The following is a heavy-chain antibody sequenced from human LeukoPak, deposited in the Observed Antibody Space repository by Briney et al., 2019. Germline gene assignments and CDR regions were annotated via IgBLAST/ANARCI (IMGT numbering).Heavy chain of an antibody. CDR1: GFTFGDYA. V-gene: IGHV3-49*04. J-gene: IGHJ5*02. CDR3: TRALEALGPFDP. CDR2: IRSKAYGGTT. Sequence: PGGSLRLSCTASGFTFGDYAMSWVRQAPGKGLEWVGFIRSKAYGGTTEYAASVKGRFTISRDDSKSIAYLQMNSLKTEDTAVYYCTRALEALGPFDPWGQGTLVTVYS.